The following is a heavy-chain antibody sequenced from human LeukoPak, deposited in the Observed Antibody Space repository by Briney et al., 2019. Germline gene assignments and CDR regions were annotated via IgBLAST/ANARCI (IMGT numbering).Heavy chain of an antibody. D-gene: IGHD3-3*01. CDR2: INHSGST. Sequence: PSETLSLTCAVYGGSFSGYYWSWIRQPPGKGLEWIGEINHSGSTNYNPSLKSRVTISVDTSKNQFSLKLSSVTAADTAVYYCASFGSGFDYWGQGTLVTVSS. V-gene: IGHV4-34*01. CDR3: ASFGSGFDY. CDR1: GGSFSGYY. J-gene: IGHJ4*02.